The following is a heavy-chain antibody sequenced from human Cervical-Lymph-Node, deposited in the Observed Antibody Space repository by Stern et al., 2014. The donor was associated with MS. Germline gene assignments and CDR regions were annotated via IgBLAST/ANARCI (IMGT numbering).Heavy chain of an antibody. J-gene: IGHJ2*01. Sequence: VQLVESGGGFVKPGGSLRLSCAVSGFTFSNYGMRWVRRAPGKGLAWVSDISGIGGSTFYADSVKVRFTISRNNFQNTLYLQMSSLRADDTAVYYCAKVSDDYDSHWFFDLWGRGTLVTVSS. CDR1: GFTFSNYG. CDR2: ISGIGGST. CDR3: AKVSDDYDSHWFFDL. V-gene: IGHV3-23*04. D-gene: IGHD2-21*02.